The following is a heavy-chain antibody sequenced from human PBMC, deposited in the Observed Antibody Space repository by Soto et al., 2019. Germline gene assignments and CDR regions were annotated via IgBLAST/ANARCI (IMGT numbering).Heavy chain of an antibody. CDR3: ATAYSFLLQPGNHYYVMDV. V-gene: IGHV1-24*01. D-gene: IGHD2-21*01. CDR2: FDPEDGET. Sequence: VASVKVSCKVSGYTLTELSMHWVRQAPGKGLEWMGGFDPEDGETIYAQKFQGRVTMTEDTSTDTAYMDLSSLRSEDTAVYYCATAYSFLLQPGNHYYVMDVCGQGTTVTVSS. J-gene: IGHJ6*02. CDR1: GYTLTELS.